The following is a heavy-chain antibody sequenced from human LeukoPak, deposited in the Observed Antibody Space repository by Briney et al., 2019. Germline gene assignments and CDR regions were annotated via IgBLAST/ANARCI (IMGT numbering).Heavy chain of an antibody. D-gene: IGHD3-22*01. CDR1: GYTFTGYY. V-gene: IGHV1-2*02. CDR3: ARGKGYYYDSSDAFDI. Sequence: ASVKVSCKASGYTFTGYYMHWVRQAPGQGLEWMGWINPNSGGTNYAQKFQGRVTMTRDTSISTAYMELSRLRSDDTAVYYCARGKGYYYDSSDAFDIWGQGTMVTVSS. CDR2: INPNSGGT. J-gene: IGHJ3*02.